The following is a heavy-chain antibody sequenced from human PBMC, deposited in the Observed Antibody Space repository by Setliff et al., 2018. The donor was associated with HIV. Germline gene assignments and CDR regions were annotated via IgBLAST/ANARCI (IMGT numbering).Heavy chain of an antibody. CDR1: GYSFDIYW. D-gene: IGHD3-3*01. Sequence: GESLKISCKGSGYSFDIYWIGWVRQMPGKGLEWMGIIYPGDSDTRYSPSFQGQVTISADKSISTAYLQWSSLKASDTAMYYCARPLPYSDFWSGYDAFDIWGQGTMVTVS. J-gene: IGHJ3*02. CDR2: IYPGDSDT. V-gene: IGHV5-51*01. CDR3: ARPLPYSDFWSGYDAFDI.